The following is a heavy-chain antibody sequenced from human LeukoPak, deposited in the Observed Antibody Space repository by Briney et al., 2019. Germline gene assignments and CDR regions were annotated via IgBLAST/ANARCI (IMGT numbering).Heavy chain of an antibody. D-gene: IGHD6-19*01. CDR3: ARNEFSLIAVAGPSFDY. CDR1: GYTFTSYG. J-gene: IGHJ4*02. Sequence: GASVKVSCKASGYTFTSYGISWVRQAPGQGLEWMGGISVDNGNTNYAQNLQGRVTMTTDTSTSTAYMELRSLRSDDTAVYYCARNEFSLIAVAGPSFDYWGQGTLVTVSS. CDR2: ISVDNGNT. V-gene: IGHV1-18*01.